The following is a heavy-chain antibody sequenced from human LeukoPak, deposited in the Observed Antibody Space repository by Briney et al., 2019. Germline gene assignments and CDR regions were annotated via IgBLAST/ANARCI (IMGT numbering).Heavy chain of an antibody. J-gene: IGHJ4*02. Sequence: SVKVSCKASGGTFSSYAISWVRQAPGQGLEWMGGIIPIFGTANYAQKFQGRVTITADKSTSTAYIELSSLRSEDTAVYYCARDGSGYSYGYENWGQGTLVTVSS. V-gene: IGHV1-69*06. CDR1: GGTFSSYA. CDR3: ARDGSGYSYGYEN. D-gene: IGHD5-18*01. CDR2: IIPIFGTA.